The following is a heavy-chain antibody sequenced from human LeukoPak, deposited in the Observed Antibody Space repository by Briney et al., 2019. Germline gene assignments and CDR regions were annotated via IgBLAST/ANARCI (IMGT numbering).Heavy chain of an antibody. V-gene: IGHV3-53*01. CDR3: ARDQGSSSDFRLSAAQDAFDI. Sequence: GGSLGLSCAASGFTFSSNYMSWVRQAPGKGLAWVSVIYSGGSTYYADSVKGRFTISRDNSKNTLYLQMNSLRAEDTAVYYCARDQGSSSDFRLSAAQDAFDIWGQGTMVTVSS. CDR2: IYSGGST. J-gene: IGHJ3*02. CDR1: GFTFSSNY. D-gene: IGHD6-13*01.